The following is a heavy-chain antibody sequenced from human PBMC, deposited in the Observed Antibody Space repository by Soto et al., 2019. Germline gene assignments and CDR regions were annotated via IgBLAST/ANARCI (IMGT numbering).Heavy chain of an antibody. D-gene: IGHD2-15*01. V-gene: IGHV1-69*12. CDR2: IIPIFGTA. CDR3: ARVPYCSVGGCYWKFDY. Sequence: QVQLVQSGAEVKKPGSSVKVSCKASGGTFSSYAISWVRQAPGQGLEWMGGIIPIFGTANYAQKFQGRVTITADESTSTADLELSSLRSEDTAVYYCARVPYCSVGGCYWKFDYWGQGTLVTVSS. CDR1: GGTFSSYA. J-gene: IGHJ4*02.